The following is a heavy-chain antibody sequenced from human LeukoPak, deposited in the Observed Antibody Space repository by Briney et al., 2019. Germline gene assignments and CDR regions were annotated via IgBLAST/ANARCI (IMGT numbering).Heavy chain of an antibody. CDR3: ARRFMDV. CDR1: GGSFSGYY. V-gene: IGHV4-34*01. Sequence: SETLSLTCAVYGGSFSGYYWSWIRQPPGKGLEWIGEINHSVSTNYNPSLKSRVTISVDTSKNQFSLKLSSVTAADTAVYYCARRFMDVWGKGTTVTVSS. CDR2: INHSVST. J-gene: IGHJ6*03.